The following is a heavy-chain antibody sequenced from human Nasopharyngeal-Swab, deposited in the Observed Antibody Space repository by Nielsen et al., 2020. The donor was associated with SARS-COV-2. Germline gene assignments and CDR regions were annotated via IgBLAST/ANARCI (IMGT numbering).Heavy chain of an antibody. D-gene: IGHD3-22*01. CDR2: INHSGST. V-gene: IGHV4-34*01. Sequence: SETLSLTCAVYGGSFSGYYWSWIRQSPGKGLEWFGEINHSGSTNYNPSLKSRVTISVDTSKNQFSLKLSSVTAADTAVYYCARDYYYDSSVFDYWGQGTLVTVSS. J-gene: IGHJ4*02. CDR3: ARDYYYDSSVFDY. CDR1: GGSFSGYY.